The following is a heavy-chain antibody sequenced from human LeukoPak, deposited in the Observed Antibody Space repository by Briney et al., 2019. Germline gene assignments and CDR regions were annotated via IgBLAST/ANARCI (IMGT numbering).Heavy chain of an antibody. Sequence: GRSLRLSSTASGFTFGDYAMSWVRQAPGKGLEWVGFIRSKAYGGTTEYAASVKGRFTISRDDSNSIAYLQMNSLKTEDTAVYYCTSFYYYGSGSYYNVYGAFDIRGQGTMVTVSS. D-gene: IGHD3-10*01. CDR1: GFTFGDYA. CDR2: IRSKAYGGTT. V-gene: IGHV3-49*04. CDR3: TSFYYYGSGSYYNVYGAFDI. J-gene: IGHJ3*02.